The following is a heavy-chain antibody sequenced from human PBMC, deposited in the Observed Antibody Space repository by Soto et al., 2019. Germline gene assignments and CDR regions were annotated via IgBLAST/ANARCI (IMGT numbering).Heavy chain of an antibody. V-gene: IGHV3-20*04. J-gene: IGHJ4*02. CDR3: VRVDFRAAVSLFYFEN. CDR1: GITFNDYD. D-gene: IGHD6-13*01. CDR2: INWNGSSI. Sequence: EVRLVESGGGVVRPGGSLRLSCAVSGITFNDYDMSWVRQAPGKGLQWVAGINWNGSSIGYADSVKGRFTISRDNAKKSLYLQMSSLRAEDTALYYCVRVDFRAAVSLFYFENWGQGSQVTVSS.